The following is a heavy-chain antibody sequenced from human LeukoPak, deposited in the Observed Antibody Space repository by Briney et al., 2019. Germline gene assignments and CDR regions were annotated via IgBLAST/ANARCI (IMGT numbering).Heavy chain of an antibody. J-gene: IGHJ4*02. CDR2: IYYSGST. CDR3: ARDRGQGSPRFDY. D-gene: IGHD3-10*01. V-gene: IGHV4-59*01. CDR1: GGSISSYY. Sequence: SETLSLTCTVSGGSISSYYWSWIRQPPGKGLEWIGYIYYSGSTNYNPSLKSRVTISVDTSKNQFSLKLSSVTAADTAVYYCARDRGQGSPRFDYWGQGTLVTVSS.